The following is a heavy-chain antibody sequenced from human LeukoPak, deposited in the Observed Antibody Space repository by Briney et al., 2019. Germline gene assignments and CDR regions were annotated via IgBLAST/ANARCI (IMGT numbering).Heavy chain of an antibody. V-gene: IGHV3-74*01. CDR2: INGDGSNT. D-gene: IGHD2-2*01. CDR3: ARGGCTSTSCLDY. CDR1: GFTFSRYW. J-gene: IGHJ4*02. Sequence: HPGGSLRLSRAASGFTFSRYWMHWVRQAPGKGLVWVSHINGDGSNTNYADSVKGRFTISRDNAKNTLYLQMNSLRAEDTAVYYCARGGCTSTSCLDYWAQGTLVTVSS.